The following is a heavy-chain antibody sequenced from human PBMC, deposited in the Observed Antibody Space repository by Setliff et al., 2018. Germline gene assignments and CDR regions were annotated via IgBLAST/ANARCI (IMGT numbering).Heavy chain of an antibody. J-gene: IGHJ3*02. V-gene: IGHV1-2*02. CDR2: INPNSGGT. CDR1: GYTFTGYY. Sequence: GSVKVSCKAAGYTFTGYYMHWVRQAPGQGLEWMGWINPNSGGTNYAQKFQGRVTMTRDTSISTAYMELSRLRSDDTAVYYCARGGGSSSWYDAFDIWGQGTMVTVSS. CDR3: ARGGGSSSWYDAFDI. D-gene: IGHD6-13*01.